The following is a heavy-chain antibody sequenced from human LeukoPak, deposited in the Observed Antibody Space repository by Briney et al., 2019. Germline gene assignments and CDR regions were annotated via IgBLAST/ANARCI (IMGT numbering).Heavy chain of an antibody. V-gene: IGHV3-21*01. CDR2: ISSSSSYI. D-gene: IGHD4-17*01. Sequence: GGSLRLSRAASGFTFSSYSMNWVRQAPGKGLEWVSSISSSSSYIYYADSVKGRFTISRDNAKNSLYLQMNSLRAEDTAVYYCGRGGDYGDDFDYWGQGTLVTVSS. CDR1: GFTFSSYS. J-gene: IGHJ4*02. CDR3: GRGGDYGDDFDY.